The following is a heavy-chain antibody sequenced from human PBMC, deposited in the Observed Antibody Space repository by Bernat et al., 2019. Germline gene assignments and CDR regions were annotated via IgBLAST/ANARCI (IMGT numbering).Heavy chain of an antibody. D-gene: IGHD2-2*02. CDR2: INTNTGNP. Sequence: QVQLVQSGSELKKPGASVKVSSKASGYTFTSYAMNWVRQAPGQGLEWMGWINTNTGNPTYAQGFTGRFVFSLDTSVSTAYLQISSLKAEDTAVYYCAVQDIVVVPAAIEYNWFDPWGQGTLVTVSS. CDR1: GYTFTSYA. J-gene: IGHJ5*02. CDR3: AVQDIVVVPAAIEYNWFDP. V-gene: IGHV7-4-1*02.